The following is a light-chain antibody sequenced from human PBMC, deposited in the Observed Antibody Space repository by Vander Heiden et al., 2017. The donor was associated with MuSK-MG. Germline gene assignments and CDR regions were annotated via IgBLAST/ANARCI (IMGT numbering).Light chain of an antibody. CDR3: QQDNNWPLT. V-gene: IGKV3-15*01. Sequence: EIVMTQSPATLSVSPGERATLSCRASQSVSNNLAWYQQKPGQAPRLLIYGASTRATAIPARFSGSGSGTEFTLTISSLQSEDFAVYHCQQDNNWPLTFGGRTKVEVK. J-gene: IGKJ4*01. CDR1: QSVSNN. CDR2: GAS.